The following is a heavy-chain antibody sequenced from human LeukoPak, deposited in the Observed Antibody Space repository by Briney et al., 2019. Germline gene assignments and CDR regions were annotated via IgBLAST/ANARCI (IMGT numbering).Heavy chain of an antibody. V-gene: IGHV3-74*01. D-gene: IGHD6-13*01. CDR2: IISDGSTT. Sequence: GGSLRLSCAASGFIFSDYAMHWVRQAPGKGLVWVSRIISDGSTTDYADSVKGRFTISRDNAKSSLYLQMNSLRAEDTAVYYCASGNIAAAGTYWGQGTLVTVSS. J-gene: IGHJ4*02. CDR1: GFIFSDYA. CDR3: ASGNIAAAGTY.